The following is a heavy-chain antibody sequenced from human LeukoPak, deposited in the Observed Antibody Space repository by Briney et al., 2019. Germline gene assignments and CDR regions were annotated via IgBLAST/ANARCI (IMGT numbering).Heavy chain of an antibody. Sequence: SVKVSCKASGGTFSSYAISWVRQAPGQGLEWMGWIIPIFGTANYAQKFQGRVTITADESTSTAYMELSSLRSEDTAVYYCARVSTTMVRGVYAPFDYWGQGTLVTVSS. J-gene: IGHJ4*02. D-gene: IGHD3-10*01. V-gene: IGHV1-69*13. CDR1: GGTFSSYA. CDR2: IIPIFGTA. CDR3: ARVSTTMVRGVYAPFDY.